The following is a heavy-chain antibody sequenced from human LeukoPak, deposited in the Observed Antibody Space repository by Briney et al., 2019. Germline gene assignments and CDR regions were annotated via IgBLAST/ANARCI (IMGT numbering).Heavy chain of an antibody. CDR3: AGSSITMMGAIDY. CDR1: GVSISSDNYY. Sequence: PSETLSLTCTVSGVSISSDNYYWSWIRQHPGKGLEWIGYIYYSGSTYYNPSLKSRVTISVDSSKNQFSLYLTSVTAADTAVHYCAGSSITMMGAIDYWGQGTLVTVSS. CDR2: IYYSGST. J-gene: IGHJ4*02. D-gene: IGHD3-22*01. V-gene: IGHV4-31*03.